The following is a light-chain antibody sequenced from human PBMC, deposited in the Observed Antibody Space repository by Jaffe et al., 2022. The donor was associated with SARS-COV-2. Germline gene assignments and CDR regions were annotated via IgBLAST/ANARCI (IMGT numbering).Light chain of an antibody. CDR1: SGDIGSYNL. J-gene: IGLJ1*01. Sequence: QSALTQPASVSGSPGQSITISCTGTSGDIGSYNLVSWYQQHPGQAPRLVIYEGNKRPSGVSTRFSGSKSGNTASLTISGLQAEDEAVYYCCSYAGFNTFVYVFGPGTRVTVL. V-gene: IGLV2-23*03. CDR3: CSYAGFNTFVYV. CDR2: EGN.